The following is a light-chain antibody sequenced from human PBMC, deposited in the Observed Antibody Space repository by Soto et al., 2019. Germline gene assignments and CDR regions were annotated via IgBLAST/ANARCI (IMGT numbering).Light chain of an antibody. CDR2: DVS. CDR3: SSYTSSSTLGV. V-gene: IGLV2-14*01. J-gene: IGLJ2*01. CDR1: SSDVGSYNY. Sequence: QSVLTQPASVSGSPGQSITISCTGTSSDVGSYNYVSWYQQYPGKAPKLIIYDVSNRPSGVSNRFSGSKSGNTASLTISGLQAEDEADYYCSSYTSSSTLGVFGGGTKVTVL.